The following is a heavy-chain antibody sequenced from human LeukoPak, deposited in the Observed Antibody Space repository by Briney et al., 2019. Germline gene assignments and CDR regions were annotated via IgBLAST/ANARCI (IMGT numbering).Heavy chain of an antibody. D-gene: IGHD1-26*01. CDR3: ARIRGRYSNWFDP. V-gene: IGHV2-70*11. J-gene: IGHJ5*02. Sequence: TLSLTCSVSGGSISSYYWSWIRQPPGKALEWLARIDWDDDKYYSTSLKTRLSISKDTSKNQVVLTMTNMDPVDTATYYCARIRGRYSNWFDPWGQGTLVTVSS. CDR1: GGSISSYYW. CDR2: IDWDDDK.